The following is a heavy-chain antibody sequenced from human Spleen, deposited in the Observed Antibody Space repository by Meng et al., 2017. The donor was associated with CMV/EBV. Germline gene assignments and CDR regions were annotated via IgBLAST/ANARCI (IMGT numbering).Heavy chain of an antibody. Sequence: GESLKISCAASGFSFSTYPMHWVRQAPGKRLEWLASISYDGINTYYADSVRGRFTISRDNSKNTVYLQMNSLRAEDTALYYCAKARSSSSRDAFDFWGQGTLVTVSS. CDR3: AKARSSSSRDAFDF. J-gene: IGHJ4*02. V-gene: IGHV3-30*04. D-gene: IGHD6-6*01. CDR2: ISYDGINT. CDR1: GFSFSTYP.